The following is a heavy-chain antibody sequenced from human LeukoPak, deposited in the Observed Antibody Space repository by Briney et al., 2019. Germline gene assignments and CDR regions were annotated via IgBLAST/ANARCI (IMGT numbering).Heavy chain of an antibody. V-gene: IGHV3-9*01. J-gene: IGHJ4*02. CDR1: GFTFDDYA. CDR3: AKGDIEVVPAAIGIAAAGLFDY. CDR2: ISWNSGSI. Sequence: GGSLRLSCAASGFTFDDYAMHWVRQAPGKGLEWVSGISWNSGSIGYADSVKGRFTISRDNAKNSLYLQMNSLRAEDTALYYCAKGDIEVVPAAIGIAAAGLFDYWGQGTLVTVSS. D-gene: IGHD2-2*02.